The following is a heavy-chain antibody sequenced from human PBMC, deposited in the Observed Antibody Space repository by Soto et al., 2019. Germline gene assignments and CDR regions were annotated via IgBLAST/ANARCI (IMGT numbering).Heavy chain of an antibody. V-gene: IGHV1-2*02. CDR3: ARASQMVINPSYYAMDV. J-gene: IGHJ6*02. Sequence: ASVKVSCKASGYTFNRYYIHWVRQAPGLGLQWMGWISPHTGTTRYGQKFKGRLTMTRDTSVSTVYMELSGLTSDDMGVYYCARASQMVINPSYYAMDVWGHGTTVPVSS. CDR1: GYTFNRYY. D-gene: IGHD3-22*01. CDR2: ISPHTGTT.